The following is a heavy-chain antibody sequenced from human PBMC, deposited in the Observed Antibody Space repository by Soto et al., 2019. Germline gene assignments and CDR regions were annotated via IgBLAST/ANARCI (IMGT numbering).Heavy chain of an antibody. Sequence: QVQLQEPGPGLVKPSQTLSLTCTVSGGSISSGGYYWSWIRQHPGKGLEWIGYIYYSGSTYYNPSLKSRVTISVDTSKNQFSLKLSSVTAADTAVYYCACGDCGGDCYPYYYYGMDVWGQGTTVTVSS. CDR3: ACGDCGGDCYPYYYYGMDV. CDR1: GGSISSGGYY. CDR2: IYYSGST. D-gene: IGHD2-21*02. J-gene: IGHJ6*02. V-gene: IGHV4-31*03.